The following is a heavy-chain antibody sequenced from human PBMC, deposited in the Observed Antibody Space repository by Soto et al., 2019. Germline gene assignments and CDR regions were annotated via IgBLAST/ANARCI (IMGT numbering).Heavy chain of an antibody. D-gene: IGHD3-10*01. J-gene: IGHJ6*02. CDR2: ISYDGSNK. V-gene: IGHV3-30*18. CDR3: AKGRGYYYYGMDV. Sequence: QVQLVESGGGVVQPGRSLRLSCAASGFTFSSYGMHWVRQAPGKGLEWVAVISYDGSNKYYADSVKGRFTISRDNSKNTLYLQMNSLRGEDTAVYYCAKGRGYYYYGMDVWGQGTTVTVSS. CDR1: GFTFSSYG.